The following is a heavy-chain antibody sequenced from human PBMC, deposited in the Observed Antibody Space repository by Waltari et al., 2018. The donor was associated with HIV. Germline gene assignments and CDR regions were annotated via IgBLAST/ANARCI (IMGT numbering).Heavy chain of an antibody. CDR2: FDPEEDET. Sequence: QVQLVQSGAEVKKPGASVKVSCKVSGHTLSELSMHWVRQVPGKGLEWMGKFDPEEDETMYAQKCQGRVTMTVDPSSHTADMELSSLTSGDTAVDYCATDFSGMVRAYPYYSLDVWGQGTTVTVAS. CDR1: GHTLSELS. CDR3: ATDFSGMVRAYPYYSLDV. J-gene: IGHJ6*02. V-gene: IGHV1-24*01. D-gene: IGHD3-10*01.